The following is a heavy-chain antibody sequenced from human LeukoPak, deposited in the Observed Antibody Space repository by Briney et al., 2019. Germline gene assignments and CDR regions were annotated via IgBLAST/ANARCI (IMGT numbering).Heavy chain of an antibody. V-gene: IGHV3-30*03. CDR1: GFTFNSYG. Sequence: RGSLRLSCVGSGFTFNSYGMHWVRQAPGKGLQWVAAITYDGSTRYHADSVKGRFTISRDNSKDTLYLQMNSLKIEDTATYYCARVRRYSQYESSGYYADSWGQGTLVTVSS. J-gene: IGHJ5*01. CDR3: ARVRRYSQYESSGYYADS. D-gene: IGHD3-22*01. CDR2: ITYDGSTR.